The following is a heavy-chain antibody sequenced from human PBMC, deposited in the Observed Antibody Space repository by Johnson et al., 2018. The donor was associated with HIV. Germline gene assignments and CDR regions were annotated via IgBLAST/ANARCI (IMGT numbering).Heavy chain of an antibody. CDR3: AREVSSGGYCTTTTCYAAAFDI. CDR2: INCNGGST. CDR1: GFTFDDYG. Sequence: EVQLVESGGGMIRPGGSLRLSCAASGFTFDDYGMSWVRQGPGKGLEWVSGINCNGGSTGYADSVKGRFTISRHNSKNTLYVQMNSLRAADTAVYYCAREVSSGGYCTTTTCYAAAFDIWGRGTMVTVSS. D-gene: IGHD2-2*01. J-gene: IGHJ3*02. V-gene: IGHV3-20*04.